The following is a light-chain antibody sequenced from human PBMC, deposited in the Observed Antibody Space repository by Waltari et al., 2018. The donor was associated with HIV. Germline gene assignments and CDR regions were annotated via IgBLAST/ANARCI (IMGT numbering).Light chain of an antibody. CDR1: SGHSSYA. CDR2: LNSDGSH. Sequence: QLVLTQSPSASASLGASVKLTCTLSSGHSSYALARHQQQPEKGPRYLMKLNSDGSHSKGDGIPDRFSGSSSGAERYLTISSLQSEDEADYYCQTWGTGIQVFGGGTKLTVL. CDR3: QTWGTGIQV. V-gene: IGLV4-69*01. J-gene: IGLJ2*01.